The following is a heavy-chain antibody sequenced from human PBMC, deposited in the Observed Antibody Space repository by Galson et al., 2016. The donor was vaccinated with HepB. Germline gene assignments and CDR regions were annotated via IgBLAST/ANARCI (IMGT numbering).Heavy chain of an antibody. D-gene: IGHD4-17*01. CDR3: ARTNPDYGDYDY. V-gene: IGHV3-53*04. CDR2: IYTGGST. Sequence: SLRLSCAASGFTVSSNYMSWVRQAPGKGLEWVSIIYTGGSTYYADSVKGRFTTSRHNSKNTLYLQMNSLRAEDTAVYYCARTNPDYGDYDYWGQGALVTVSS. J-gene: IGHJ4*02. CDR1: GFTVSSNY.